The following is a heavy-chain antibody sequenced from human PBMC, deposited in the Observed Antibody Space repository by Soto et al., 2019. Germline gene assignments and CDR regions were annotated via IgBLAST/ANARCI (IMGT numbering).Heavy chain of an antibody. J-gene: IGHJ4*02. V-gene: IGHV3-7*03. D-gene: IGHD4-17*01. Sequence: PGGSLRLSFAASGFTFSSYWMSWVRQSPGKGLEWVANIKQDGSEKYYVDSVKGRSTISRDNAKNSLYLQMNSLRAEDTAVYYCARGPSSARVTTKYWGQGTLVTVSS. CDR1: GFTFSSYW. CDR3: ARGPSSARVTTKY. CDR2: IKQDGSEK.